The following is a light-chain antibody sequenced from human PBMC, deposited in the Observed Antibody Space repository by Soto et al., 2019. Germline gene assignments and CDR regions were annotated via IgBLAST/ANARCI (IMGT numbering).Light chain of an antibody. CDR3: QHYNSYSEE. Sequence: DIQMTQSPSTLAGSVGARVTITCRASQTTSSRLAWYQQTPGTAPKLLIYKASTLKSGVPSRFSGSGSGTEFTLTISSLQPDDFATYYCQHYNSYSEEFGQGTKVDIK. V-gene: IGKV1-5*03. CDR1: QTTSSR. CDR2: KAS. J-gene: IGKJ1*01.